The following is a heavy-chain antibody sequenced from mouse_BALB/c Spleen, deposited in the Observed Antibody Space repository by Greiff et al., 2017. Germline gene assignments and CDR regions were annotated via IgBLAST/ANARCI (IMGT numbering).Heavy chain of an antibody. CDR3: AREGGVAMDY. CDR2: INPYNGDT. J-gene: IGHJ4*01. CDR1: GYSFTGYF. Sequence: VHVKQSGPELVKPGASVKISCKASGYSFTGYFMNWVMQSHGKSLEWIGRINPYNGDTFYNQKFKGKATLTVDKSSSTAHMELRSLASEDSAVYYCAREGGVAMDYWGQGTSVTVSS. V-gene: IGHV1-20*02.